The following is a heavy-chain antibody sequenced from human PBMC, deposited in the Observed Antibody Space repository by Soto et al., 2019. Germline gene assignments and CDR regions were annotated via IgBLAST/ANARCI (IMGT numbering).Heavy chain of an antibody. Sequence: ASVKVSCKASGYIFTRYTIHWVRQAPGQSLEWLGWINIGNGDTKYSENFEGRVTITRDISATTAYMELSSLRSEDTALYYCARDRQLNNWFDPWGQGTLVTVSS. CDR3: ARDRQLNNWFDP. CDR2: INIGNGDT. J-gene: IGHJ5*02. D-gene: IGHD6-6*01. CDR1: GYIFTRYT. V-gene: IGHV1-3*04.